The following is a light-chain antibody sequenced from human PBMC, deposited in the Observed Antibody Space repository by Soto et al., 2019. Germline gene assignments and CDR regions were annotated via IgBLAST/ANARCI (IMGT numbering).Light chain of an antibody. CDR3: QQVNSYPLT. Sequence: DIQLTQSPSFLSASVGDRVTITCRASQGINNYLAWYQQKPGKAPNLLIYATSTLQSGVPSRFSGSGSGTEFTLTISSLQPEDFAAYYCQQVNSYPLTFGGGTKVESK. CDR2: ATS. J-gene: IGKJ4*01. CDR1: QGINNY. V-gene: IGKV1-9*01.